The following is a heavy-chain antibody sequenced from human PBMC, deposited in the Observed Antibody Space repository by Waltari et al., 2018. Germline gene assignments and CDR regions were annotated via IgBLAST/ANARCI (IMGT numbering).Heavy chain of an antibody. Sequence: EVQLVESGGHLVQPGGSLRLSCAASGFIFSAYEMNWVRQAPGKGLEWLSFIGIGGSYLFYADSVKGRFTIYRDDAENSVYLQMDSLRVEDTAVYYCAKGGGIRDAFDIWGQGTMVTVSS. CDR1: GFIFSAYE. J-gene: IGHJ3*02. CDR3: AKGGGIRDAFDI. V-gene: IGHV3-48*03. D-gene: IGHD1-26*01. CDR2: IGIGGSYL.